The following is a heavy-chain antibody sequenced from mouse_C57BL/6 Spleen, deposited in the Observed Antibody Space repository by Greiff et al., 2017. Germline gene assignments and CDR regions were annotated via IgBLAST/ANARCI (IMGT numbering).Heavy chain of an antibody. D-gene: IGHD1-1*01. J-gene: IGHJ2*01. V-gene: IGHV1-50*01. CDR1: GYTFTSYW. CDR3: ARRITTVVGFDY. Sequence: QVQLQQPGAELVKPGASVKLSCKASGYTFTSYWMQWVKQRPGQGLEWIGKIDPSDSYTNYNQKFKGKATLTVDTSSSTAYMQLSSLTAEDSAVYYCARRITTVVGFDYWGQGTTLTVSS. CDR2: IDPSDSYT.